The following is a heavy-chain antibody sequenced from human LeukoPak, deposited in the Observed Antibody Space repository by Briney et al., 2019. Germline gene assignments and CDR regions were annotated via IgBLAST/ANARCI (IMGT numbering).Heavy chain of an antibody. J-gene: IGHJ1*01. CDR1: GGSISSYY. CDR2: IYTSGST. D-gene: IGHD3-16*01. Sequence: PSETLSLTCTVSGGSISSYYWSWIRQPAGKGLEWIGRIYTSGSTNYNPSLKSRVAMSVDTSNNQFSLKLSAVTAADTAVYYCARETYDIQYFPHWGQGTLVTVSS. V-gene: IGHV4-4*07. CDR3: ARETYDIQYFPH.